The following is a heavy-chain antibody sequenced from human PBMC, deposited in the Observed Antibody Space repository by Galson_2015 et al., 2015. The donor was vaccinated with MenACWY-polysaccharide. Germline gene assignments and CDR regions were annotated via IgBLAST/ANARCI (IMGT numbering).Heavy chain of an antibody. CDR1: GYTFTSYD. CDR2: MNPNSGNT. J-gene: IGHJ4*02. CDR3: ARGIAPDGIAVGKFLNDY. V-gene: IGHV1-8*01. D-gene: IGHD6-19*01. Sequence: SVKVSCKASGYTFTSYDINWVRQAPGQGLEWMGWMNPNSGNTGYPQKLQGRVTMTRNTSISTAYMVLSSLRSEDTAVYYCARGIAPDGIAVGKFLNDYWRQAALVTVSS.